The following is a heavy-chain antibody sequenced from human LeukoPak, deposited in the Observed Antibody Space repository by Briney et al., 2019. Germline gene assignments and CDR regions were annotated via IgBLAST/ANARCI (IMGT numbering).Heavy chain of an antibody. CDR2: ISSSSSYI. V-gene: IGHV3-21*01. J-gene: IGHJ5*02. CDR1: GFTFSSYG. CDR3: ARGDYGDYATFDP. Sequence: GGSLRLSCAASGFTFSSYGMHWVRQAPGKGLEWVSSISSSSSYIYYADSVKGRFTISRDNAKNSLYLQMNSLRAEDTAVYYCARGDYGDYATFDPWGQGTLVTVSS. D-gene: IGHD4-17*01.